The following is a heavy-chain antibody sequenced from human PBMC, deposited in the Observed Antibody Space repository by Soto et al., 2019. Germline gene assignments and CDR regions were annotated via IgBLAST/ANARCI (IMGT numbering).Heavy chain of an antibody. CDR3: AILHSAAAPYNCFDP. D-gene: IGHD6-13*01. CDR1: EGTFSSYA. V-gene: IGHV1-69*01. J-gene: IGHJ5*02. Sequence: QVQLVQSGAEVKKPGSSVKVSCKASEGTFSSYAISWVRQAPGQGLEWMVGIIPIFGTANYAQKFQGRVTITAYESMSTAYMKLSSMRSEDTAVDYLAILHSAAAPYNCFDPWGQGTLVTVSS. CDR2: IIPIFGTA.